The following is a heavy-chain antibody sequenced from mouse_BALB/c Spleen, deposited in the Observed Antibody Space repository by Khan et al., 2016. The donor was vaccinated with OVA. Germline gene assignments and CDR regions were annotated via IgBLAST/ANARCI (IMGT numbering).Heavy chain of an antibody. V-gene: IGHV5-15*02. D-gene: IGHD1-2*01. CDR3: ARGGRHGIYAMDY. J-gene: IGHJ4*01. Sequence: EVQLQESGGGLVQPGGSRNLSCAASGFTFSDYGMAWVRQAPGKGPEWVAFISNLAYSIYYADTVTGRFTISRENAKNTLYLQMSSLTTEDTATYYCARGGRHGIYAMDYWGQGTSVTVSS. CDR2: ISNLAYSI. CDR1: GFTFSDYG.